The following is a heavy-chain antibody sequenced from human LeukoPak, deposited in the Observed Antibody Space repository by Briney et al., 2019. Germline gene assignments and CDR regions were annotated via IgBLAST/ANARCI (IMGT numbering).Heavy chain of an antibody. D-gene: IGHD6-19*01. J-gene: IGHJ4*02. Sequence: PGGSLRLSCAASGFTFDDYGMSWLRQAPGQGLEGVTGIKSDGSVTSYADSVKGRFTISRDNAKNTLYLQMNSLRAEDTAVYYCARGSAVAGTGDYWGQGTLVTVSS. CDR2: IKSDGSVT. CDR3: ARGSAVAGTGDY. CDR1: GFTFDDYG. V-gene: IGHV3-74*01.